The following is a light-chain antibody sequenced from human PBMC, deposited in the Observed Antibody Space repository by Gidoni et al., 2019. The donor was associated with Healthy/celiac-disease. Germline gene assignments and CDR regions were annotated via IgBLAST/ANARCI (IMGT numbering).Light chain of an antibody. Sequence: DIVMTQSPDSLAVSLGGRATINCKSSQSVLYSSNNKNYLAWYQQKPGQPPKLLIYWASTRESGVPDRFSGSGSGTDFTLTISSLQAEDVAVYYCQQYYSTPPTFXPXTKVDIK. CDR2: WAS. J-gene: IGKJ3*01. CDR1: QSVLYSSNNKNY. CDR3: QQYYSTPPT. V-gene: IGKV4-1*01.